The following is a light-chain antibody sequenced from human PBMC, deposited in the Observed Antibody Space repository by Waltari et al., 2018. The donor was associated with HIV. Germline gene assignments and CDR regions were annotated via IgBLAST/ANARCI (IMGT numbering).Light chain of an antibody. CDR2: DVS. J-gene: IGLJ3*02. CDR3: SSYTSSSTRV. CDR1: SSDVGGSNY. Sequence: QSDLTQPASVSGSPGQSITISCTGTSSDVGGSNYFSWYQRHPGKAPKLIIYDVSTRPSGVSNRFSGSKSGNRASLTICGLQAEDEADYYCSSYTSSSTRVFGGGTTVTVL. V-gene: IGLV2-14*03.